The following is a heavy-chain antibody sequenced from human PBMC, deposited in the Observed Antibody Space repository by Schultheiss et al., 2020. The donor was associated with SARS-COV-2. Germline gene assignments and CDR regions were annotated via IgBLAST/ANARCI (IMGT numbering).Heavy chain of an antibody. V-gene: IGHV4-34*01. CDR1: GGSFSGYY. D-gene: IGHD2-2*01. CDR2: INHSGST. CDR3: AIVVVPATIGVAFDI. J-gene: IGHJ3*02. Sequence: SETLSLTCAVYGGSFSGYYWSWIRQPPGKGLEWIGEINHSGSTNYNPSLKSRVTISVDTSKNQFSLKLSSVTAADTAVYYCAIVVVPATIGVAFDIWGQGTMVTVSS.